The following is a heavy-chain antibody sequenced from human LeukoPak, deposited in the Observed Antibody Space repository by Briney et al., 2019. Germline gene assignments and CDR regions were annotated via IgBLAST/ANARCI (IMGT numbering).Heavy chain of an antibody. V-gene: IGHV3-23*01. CDR1: GFTFSSYA. Sequence: PGGSLRVSCAAPGFTFSSYAMSWVRQAPGTGLEWVSVISGSGGSTHYADSVKGRFTISRDNSKNTLSLQMNSLRAEDTAIYYCAKDVIDAYPLDAFDIWGQGTMVTVSS. CDR3: AKDVIDAYPLDAFDI. D-gene: IGHD2/OR15-2a*01. CDR2: ISGSGGST. J-gene: IGHJ3*02.